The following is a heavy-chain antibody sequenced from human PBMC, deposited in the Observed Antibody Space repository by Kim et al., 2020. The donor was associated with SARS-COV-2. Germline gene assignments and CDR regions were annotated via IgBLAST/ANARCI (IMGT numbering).Heavy chain of an antibody. Sequence: GGSLRLSCAASGFTFSSYAMHWVRQAPGKGLEWVAVISYDGSNKYYADSVKGRFTISRENSKNTLYLQMNSLRAEETAGYYCARGTTTVTTSYYYYGMDVWGQGTTVTVSS. V-gene: IGHV3-30*04. J-gene: IGHJ6*02. D-gene: IGHD4-17*01. CDR3: ARGTTTVTTSYYYYGMDV. CDR1: GFTFSSYA. CDR2: ISYDGSNK.